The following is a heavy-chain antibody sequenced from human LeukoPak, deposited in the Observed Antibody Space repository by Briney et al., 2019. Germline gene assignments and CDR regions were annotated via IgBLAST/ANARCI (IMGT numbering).Heavy chain of an antibody. V-gene: IGHV3-33*01. D-gene: IGHD1-26*01. J-gene: IGHJ4*02. Sequence: GGSLRLSCAASGFTFSSYGMHWVRQAPGKGLEWVAVIWYDGSNKYYADSVKGRFTTSRDNSKNTLYLQMNSLRAEDTAVYYCARDQEDGSGSLAYWGQGTLVTVSS. CDR3: ARDQEDGSGSLAY. CDR2: IWYDGSNK. CDR1: GFTFSSYG.